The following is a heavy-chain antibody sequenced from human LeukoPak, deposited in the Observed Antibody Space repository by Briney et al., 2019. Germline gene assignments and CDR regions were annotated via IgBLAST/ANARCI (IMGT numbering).Heavy chain of an antibody. Sequence: GGSLRLSCAASGFTFSSYAMLWVRQAPGKGLEYVAAISSNGGSTYYANSVKGRFTISRDNSKNTLYLQMGSLRAEDMAVYYCARVDPNSYYFDYWGQGTLVTVSS. V-gene: IGHV3-64*01. CDR1: GFTFSSYA. J-gene: IGHJ4*02. CDR3: ARVDPNSYYFDY. CDR2: ISSNGGST.